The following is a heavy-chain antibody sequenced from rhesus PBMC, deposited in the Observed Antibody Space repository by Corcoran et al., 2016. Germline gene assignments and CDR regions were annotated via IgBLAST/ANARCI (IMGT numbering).Heavy chain of an antibody. CDR1: GYSFTSYW. J-gene: IGHJ6*01. Sequence: EVQLVQSGAEVKRPGESLKISGKTSGYSFTSYWISWVRQMPGKGMVWMGEIDPSDSDTRYRPSFQGHVTISADKSISTAYMQWSSLKASDTATYYCAKESIAAAAYYYGLDSWGQGVVVTVSS. CDR2: IDPSDSDT. D-gene: IGHD6-25*01. CDR3: AKESIAAAAYYYGLDS. V-gene: IGHV5-2*01.